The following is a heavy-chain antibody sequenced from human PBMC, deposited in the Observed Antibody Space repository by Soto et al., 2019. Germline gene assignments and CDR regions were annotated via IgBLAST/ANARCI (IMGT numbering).Heavy chain of an antibody. CDR1: GFTFSSYG. V-gene: IGHV3-33*01. D-gene: IGHD3-10*01. CDR2: IWYDGSNK. CDR3: ARGGITMVRGARAVYYYYGMDV. J-gene: IGHJ6*02. Sequence: QVQLVESGGGVVQPGRSLRLSCAASGFTFSSYGMHWVRQAPGKGLEWVAVIWYDGSNKYYADSVKGRFTISRDNSKNTLYLQMNSLRGEDTAVYYCARGGITMVRGARAVYYYYGMDVWGQGTTVTVSS.